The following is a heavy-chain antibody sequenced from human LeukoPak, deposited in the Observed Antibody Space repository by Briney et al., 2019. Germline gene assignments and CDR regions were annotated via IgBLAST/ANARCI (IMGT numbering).Heavy chain of an antibody. V-gene: IGHV1-8*01. CDR1: GYTFTSYD. D-gene: IGHD2-15*01. Sequence: ASVKVSCKASGYTFTSYDINWVRQATGQGLEWMGWMNPNSGNAGYAQKFQGRVTMTEDTSTDTAYMELSSLRSEDTAVYYCATGDCSGGSCYSGVSAFDIWGQGTMVTVSS. J-gene: IGHJ3*02. CDR3: ATGDCSGGSCYSGVSAFDI. CDR2: MNPNSGNA.